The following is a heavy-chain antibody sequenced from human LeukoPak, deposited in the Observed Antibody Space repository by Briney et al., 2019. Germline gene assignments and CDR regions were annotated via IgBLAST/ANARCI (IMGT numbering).Heavy chain of an antibody. CDR3: ARHGGSDYFDY. J-gene: IGHJ4*02. Sequence: SETLSLTCTVSGGSISSSSVYWGWLRQPPGKGLEWIGSFYYSGSIYYNPSLKSRVTISVDTSSNQFFLKLSSVTAADTAVYYCARHGGSDYFDYWGQGTLVTVSS. CDR1: GGSISSSSVY. V-gene: IGHV4-39*01. D-gene: IGHD1-26*01. CDR2: FYYSGSI.